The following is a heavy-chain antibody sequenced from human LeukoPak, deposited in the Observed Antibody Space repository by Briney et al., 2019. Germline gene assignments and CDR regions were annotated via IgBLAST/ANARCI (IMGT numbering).Heavy chain of an antibody. V-gene: IGHV4-31*03. Sequence: SQTLSLTCTVSGGSISSGGYYWSWIRQHPGKGLEWIGYIYYSGSTYYNPSLKSRVTISVDTSKSQFSLKLSSVTAADTAVYFCSREGRWLQLGFDYWGQGTLVTVSS. D-gene: IGHD5-24*01. CDR3: SREGRWLQLGFDY. CDR1: GGSISSGGYY. J-gene: IGHJ4*02. CDR2: IYYSGST.